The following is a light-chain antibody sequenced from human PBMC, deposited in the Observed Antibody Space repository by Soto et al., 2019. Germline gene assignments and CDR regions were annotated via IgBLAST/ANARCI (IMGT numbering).Light chain of an antibody. CDR3: TSYEGGGKYV. V-gene: IGLV2-8*01. Sequence: QSVLTQPPSASGSPGQSVTISCTGAGTDVGQYNYVSWYQQHPGKAPKLLIHHVSRWPSGVPARFSGSKSGNTASLTVSGLQTEDEADYYCCTSYEGGGKYVFGTGTKVTVL. CDR2: HVS. J-gene: IGLJ1*01. CDR1: GTDVGQYNY.